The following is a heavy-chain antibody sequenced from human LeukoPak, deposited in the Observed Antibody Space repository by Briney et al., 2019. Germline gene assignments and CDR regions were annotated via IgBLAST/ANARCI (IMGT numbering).Heavy chain of an antibody. V-gene: IGHV1-46*01. CDR2: IHPSGGST. J-gene: IGHJ4*02. CDR3: ARVKREYSREQTLNY. Sequence: ASVKVSCKASGYTFTSYYMHWVRQAPGQGLEWMGIIHPSGGSTIYAQRFQGRVTMTSDTSTSTVYMELSSLRSEDTAVYYCARVKREYSREQTLNYWGQGTLVTVSS. CDR1: GYTFTSYY. D-gene: IGHD6-6*01.